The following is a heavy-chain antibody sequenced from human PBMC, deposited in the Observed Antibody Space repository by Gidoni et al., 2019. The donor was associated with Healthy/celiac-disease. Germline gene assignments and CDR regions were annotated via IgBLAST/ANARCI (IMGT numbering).Heavy chain of an antibody. D-gene: IGHD3-10*01. CDR2: ISSSSSTI. Sequence: EVQLVESGGGLVQPGGSLRLSCAASGFTFSSYSMNWVRQAPGKGLEWVSYISSSSSTIYYADSVKGRFTISRDNAKNSLYLQMNSLRAEDTAVYYCAREGTQDAFDIWGQGTMVTVSS. V-gene: IGHV3-48*01. J-gene: IGHJ3*02. CDR1: GFTFSSYS. CDR3: AREGTQDAFDI.